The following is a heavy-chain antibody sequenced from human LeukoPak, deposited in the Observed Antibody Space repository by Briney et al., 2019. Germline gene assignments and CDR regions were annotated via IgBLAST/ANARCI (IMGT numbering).Heavy chain of an antibody. D-gene: IGHD3-16*01. Sequence: PSETLSLTCGVSGDSLRGYYWGWIRQSPEVGLEWIGDINHGGITKYNPSLKSRVAISVDTSKNEFSLKVMSVTAADTAMYFCARRCLRSNGRSFDHWGQGTLVTVSS. CDR2: INHGGIT. J-gene: IGHJ4*02. V-gene: IGHV4-34*01. CDR3: ARRCLRSNGRSFDH. CDR1: GDSLRGYY.